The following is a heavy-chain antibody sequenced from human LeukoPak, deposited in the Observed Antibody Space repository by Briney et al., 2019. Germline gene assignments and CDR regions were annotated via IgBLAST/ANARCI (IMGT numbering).Heavy chain of an antibody. J-gene: IGHJ4*02. D-gene: IGHD2-8*01. V-gene: IGHV4-39*01. Sequence: SETLSLTCTVSGGSISSCNYYWSWIRPPPGMGLEWPGCTYYSRSTYDNPSLKSRVTISVDTSKNQFSLKLSSVTAADTSVYYCARHVLAVHYCSIDYWGQGTLVTVSS. CDR3: ARHVLAVHYCSIDY. CDR2: TYYSRST. CDR1: GGSISSCNYY.